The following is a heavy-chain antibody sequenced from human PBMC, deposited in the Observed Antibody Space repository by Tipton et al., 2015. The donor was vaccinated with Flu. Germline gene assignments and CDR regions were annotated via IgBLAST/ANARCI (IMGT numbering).Heavy chain of an antibody. CDR3: ASKVANWGVWEPLDY. V-gene: IGHV4-34*01. D-gene: IGHD7-27*01. Sequence: TLSLTCAVYGGSFSGYYWSWIRQPPGKGLEWIGEINHSGSTNYNPSLKSRVTISADTSKNQFSLKLSSVTAADTAVYYCASKVANWGVWEPLDYWGHGTLVTVSS. CDR2: INHSGST. CDR1: GGSFSGYY. J-gene: IGHJ4*01.